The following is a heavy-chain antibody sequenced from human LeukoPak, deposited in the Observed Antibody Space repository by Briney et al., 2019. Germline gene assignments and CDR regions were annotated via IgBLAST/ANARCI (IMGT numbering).Heavy chain of an antibody. D-gene: IGHD4-17*01. CDR3: AGGDYVSYYYGMGV. CDR2: IYTSGST. J-gene: IGHJ6*02. CDR1: GGSISSGSYY. V-gene: IGHV4-61*02. Sequence: PSQTLSLTCTVSGGSISSGSYYWSWIRQPAGKGLEWIGRIYTSGSTNYNPSLKSRVTISVDTSKNQSSLKLRSVTAADTAVYYCAGGDYVSYYYGMGVWGQGTPVTVSS.